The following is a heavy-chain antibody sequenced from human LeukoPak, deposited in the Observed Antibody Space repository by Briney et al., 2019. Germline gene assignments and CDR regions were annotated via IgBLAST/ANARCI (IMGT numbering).Heavy chain of an antibody. J-gene: IGHJ4*02. D-gene: IGHD3-3*01. CDR1: GGSISSSSYE. Sequence: SETLSLTCTVSGGSISSSSYEWGWIRQPPGKGLEWIGEINHSGSTNYNPSLKSRVTISVDTSKNQFSLKLSSVTAADTAVYYCARGNDFWSGTFDYWGQGTLVTVSS. V-gene: IGHV4-39*07. CDR2: INHSGST. CDR3: ARGNDFWSGTFDY.